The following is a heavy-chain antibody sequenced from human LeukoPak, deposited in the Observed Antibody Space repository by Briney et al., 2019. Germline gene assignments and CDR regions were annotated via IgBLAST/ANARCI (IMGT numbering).Heavy chain of an antibody. Sequence: QPGGTLRLPCAASGFTFSCYGMSWVRQAPGKGLEWVSAISGSGGSTYYADSVKGRFTISRDNSKNTLYLQMNSLRAEDTAVYYCARRSGIAVAGAFDYWGQGTLVTVSS. J-gene: IGHJ4*02. CDR2: ISGSGGST. CDR1: GFTFSCYG. D-gene: IGHD6-19*01. V-gene: IGHV3-23*01. CDR3: ARRSGIAVAGAFDY.